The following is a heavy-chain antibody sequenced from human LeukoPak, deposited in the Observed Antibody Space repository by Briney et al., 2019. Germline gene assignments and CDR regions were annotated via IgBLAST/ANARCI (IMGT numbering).Heavy chain of an antibody. J-gene: IGHJ4*02. D-gene: IGHD3-3*01. CDR1: GGSISSGSYY. V-gene: IGHV4-61*02. CDR3: ARITYYDFWSGYYTFDY. CDR2: IYTSGST. Sequence: SETLSLTCPVSGGSISSGSYYWSWIRQPAGKGLEWIGRIYTSGSTNYNPSLKSRVTISVDTSKNQFSLELSSVTAADTAVYCCARITYYDFWSGYYTFDYWGQGTLVTVSS.